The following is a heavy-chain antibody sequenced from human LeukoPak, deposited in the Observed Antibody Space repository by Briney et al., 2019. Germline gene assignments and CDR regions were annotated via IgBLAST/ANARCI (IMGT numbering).Heavy chain of an antibody. CDR3: ARTNLDCKNGVCYDY. V-gene: IGHV1-18*01. D-gene: IGHD2-8*01. J-gene: IGHJ4*02. Sequence: ASVKVSCKASGGTFSSYAISWVRQAPGQGLKWMGWISAYNHGTYYAQKFQGRVTVTTDTSTSTAYMELRSLRSDDTAVYYCARTNLDCKNGVCYDYWGQGTLVTVSS. CDR2: ISAYNHGT. CDR1: GGTFSSYA.